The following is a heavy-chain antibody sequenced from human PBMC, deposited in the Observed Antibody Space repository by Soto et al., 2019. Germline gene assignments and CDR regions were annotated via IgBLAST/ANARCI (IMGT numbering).Heavy chain of an antibody. CDR3: SRVVGSLGRWFDP. CDR1: GYTFTSYG. Sequence: QVQLEQSGAEVKKPGASVKVSCKASGYTFTSYGISWVRQAPGQGLEWMGRISAYNGNTNYAQKLQGRVTMTTTTSTRTADMELRSMRSYDTAVYYCSRVVGSLGRWFDPVGQGTMVTVSS. CDR2: ISAYNGNT. D-gene: IGHD1-26*01. V-gene: IGHV1-18*01. J-gene: IGHJ5*02.